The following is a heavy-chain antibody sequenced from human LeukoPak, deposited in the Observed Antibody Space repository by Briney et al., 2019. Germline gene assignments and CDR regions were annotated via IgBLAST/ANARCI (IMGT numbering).Heavy chain of an antibody. CDR2: IIPIFGTA. CDR1: GGTFSSYA. CDR3: ARGKLGCSYCFDY. J-gene: IGHJ4*02. V-gene: IGHV1-69*13. Sequence: GASVKVSCKASGGTFSSYAFSWVRQAPGQGLEWMGGIIPIFGTANYAQKFQGRVTITADESTSTAYMELSSLRSEDTAVCYCARGKLGCSYCFDYWGQGTLVTVSS. D-gene: IGHD4/OR15-4a*01.